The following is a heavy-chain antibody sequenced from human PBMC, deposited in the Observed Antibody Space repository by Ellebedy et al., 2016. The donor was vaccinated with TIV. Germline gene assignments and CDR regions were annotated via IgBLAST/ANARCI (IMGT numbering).Heavy chain of an antibody. J-gene: IGHJ5*02. D-gene: IGHD6-6*01. CDR3: AIQKAAPTKEWFDP. CDR1: GGSISSSSYY. Sequence: SETLSLTCAVYGGSISSSSYYWGWIRQPPGTGLEWIGSIYYSGSTYYNPSLKSRVTISVDTSKNQFSLKLISVTAADTAVYYCAIQKAAPTKEWFDPWGQGTLVTVSS. CDR2: IYYSGST. V-gene: IGHV4-39*07.